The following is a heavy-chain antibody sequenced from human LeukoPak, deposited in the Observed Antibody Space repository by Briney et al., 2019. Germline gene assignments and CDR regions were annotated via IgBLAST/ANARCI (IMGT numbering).Heavy chain of an antibody. CDR2: INTNTGNP. CDR1: GYTFTSYA. J-gene: IGHJ4*02. Sequence: ASVKLSCKASGYTFTSYAMNWVRQAPGQGLEWMGWINTNTGNPTYAQGFTGRFVFSLYTSVSTAYLQISSLKAEDADVYYYAREAVRGWYHFDYGGQGTLLTVSS. D-gene: IGHD6-19*01. CDR3: AREAVRGWYHFDY. V-gene: IGHV7-4-1*02.